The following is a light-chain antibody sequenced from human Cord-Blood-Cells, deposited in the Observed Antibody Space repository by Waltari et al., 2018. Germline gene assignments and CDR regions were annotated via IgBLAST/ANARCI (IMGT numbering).Light chain of an antibody. J-gene: IGKJ4*01. Sequence: AIRMTQSPSSLYASTGDRVTITCRASQGISSYLAWYQQKPGKAPKLLIYAASTLQSGVPSRFSGSGSGTDFTLTISSLQSEDFATYYCQQYYSYPLTFGGGTKVEIK. V-gene: IGKV1-8*01. CDR1: QGISSY. CDR2: AAS. CDR3: QQYYSYPLT.